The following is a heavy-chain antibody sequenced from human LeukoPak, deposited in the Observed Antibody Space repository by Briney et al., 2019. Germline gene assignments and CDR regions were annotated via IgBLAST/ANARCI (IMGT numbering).Heavy chain of an antibody. V-gene: IGHV3-9*01. Sequence: PGRSLRLSCAASGFTFDDYAMHWVRQAPGKGLEWVSGISWNSGSIGYADSVKGRFTISRDNAKNSLYLQMNSLRAEDTAVYYCATPRAGATHDAFDIWGQGTMVTVSS. CDR1: GFTFDDYA. J-gene: IGHJ3*02. CDR2: ISWNSGSI. CDR3: ATPRAGATHDAFDI. D-gene: IGHD1-26*01.